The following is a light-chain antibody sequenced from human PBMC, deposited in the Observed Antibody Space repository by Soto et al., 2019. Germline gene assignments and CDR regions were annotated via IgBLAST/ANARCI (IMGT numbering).Light chain of an antibody. CDR1: ISNIATNY. CDR3: AAWDDTVRSYV. J-gene: IGLJ1*01. V-gene: IGLV1-47*01. Sequence: QSVLTQPPSVSGTPGQRVTISCSGGISNIATNYVHWFQQLPGTAPKVLSNRDNQRPSGVPERFSGSKSGTSASLAIGGLRSEDEAEYYCAAWDDTVRSYVFGTGTKVT. CDR2: RDN.